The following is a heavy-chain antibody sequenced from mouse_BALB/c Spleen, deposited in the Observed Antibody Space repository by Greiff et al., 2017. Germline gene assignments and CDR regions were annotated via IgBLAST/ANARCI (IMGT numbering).Heavy chain of an antibody. CDR1: GYTFPSYV. CDR3: ARGGPLYFDY. J-gene: IGHJ2*01. Sequence: VQLKQSGPELVKPGASVKMSCKASGYTFPSYVMPWVKQKPGQGLEWIGYINPYNDGTKYNEKFKGKATLTSDKSSSTAYMELSSLTSEDSAVYYCARGGPLYFDYWGQGTTLTVSS. CDR2: INPYNDGT. V-gene: IGHV1-14*01.